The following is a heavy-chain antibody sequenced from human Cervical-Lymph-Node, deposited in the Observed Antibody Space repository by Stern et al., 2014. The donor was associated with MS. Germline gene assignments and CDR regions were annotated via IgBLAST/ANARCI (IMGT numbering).Heavy chain of an antibody. CDR1: GYTFTSYA. CDR3: ARARRDGKQPNFDY. D-gene: IGHD5-24*01. V-gene: IGHV1-3*01. Sequence: VQLVQSGAEVKKPGASEKVSCKASGYTFTSYAMHWVRQAPGQRLERMGCINAGNGNTKYSQKFQGRVTITRDTSASTAYMELSSLRSEDTAVYYCARARRDGKQPNFDYWGQGTLVTVSS. J-gene: IGHJ4*02. CDR2: INAGNGNT.